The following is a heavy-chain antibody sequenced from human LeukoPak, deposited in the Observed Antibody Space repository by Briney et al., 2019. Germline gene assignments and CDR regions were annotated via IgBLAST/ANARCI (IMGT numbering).Heavy chain of an antibody. CDR3: TRGDNYIVVSDPFDY. D-gene: IGHD2-15*01. Sequence: ASVKVSCKASGYTFTSYGIHWVRQAPGQGLEWMGWIGAHNGNTNLAQRFQGRVTLTTDTSKNTAYMEVKKLKSDDTAEYFCTRGDNYIVVSDPFDYWGQGTLVTVSS. CDR1: GYTFTSYG. CDR2: IGAHNGNT. J-gene: IGHJ4*02. V-gene: IGHV1-18*01.